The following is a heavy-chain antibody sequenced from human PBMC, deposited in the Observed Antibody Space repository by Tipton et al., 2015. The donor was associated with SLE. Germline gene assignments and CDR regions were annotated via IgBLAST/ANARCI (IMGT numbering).Heavy chain of an antibody. CDR2: IYTSGST. Sequence: TLSLTCTVSGGSISSGSYYWSWIRQPAGKGLEWIGYIYTSGSTNYNPSLKSRVTISVDTSKNQFSLKLSSVTAADTAVYYCARGGDYHYMDVWGKGTTVTVSS. CDR3: ARGGDYHYMDV. J-gene: IGHJ6*03. V-gene: IGHV4-61*09. CDR1: GGSISSGSYY.